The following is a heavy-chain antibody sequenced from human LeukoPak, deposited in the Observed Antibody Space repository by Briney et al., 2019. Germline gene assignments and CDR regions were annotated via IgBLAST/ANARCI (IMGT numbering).Heavy chain of an antibody. CDR2: ISYDGSNK. V-gene: IGHV3-30-3*01. J-gene: IGHJ4*02. CDR3: AKDLGWGFDY. Sequence: GGSLRLSCAASGFTFSSYAMHWVRQAPGKGLEWVAVISYDGSNKYYADSVKGRFTISRDNSKNTLYLQMNSLRAEDTAVYYCAKDLGWGFDYWGQGTLVTVSS. CDR1: GFTFSSYA. D-gene: IGHD6-19*01.